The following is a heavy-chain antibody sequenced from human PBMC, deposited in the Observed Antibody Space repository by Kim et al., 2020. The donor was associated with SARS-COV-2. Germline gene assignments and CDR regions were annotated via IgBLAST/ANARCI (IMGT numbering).Heavy chain of an antibody. Sequence: GGSLRLSCAASGFTFSSYSMNWVRQAPGKGLEWVSSISSSSSYIYYADSVKGRFTISRDNAKNSLYLQMNSLRAEDTAVYYCARDSSSSDAFDIWGQGTMVTVSS. D-gene: IGHD6-6*01. CDR3: ARDSSSSDAFDI. CDR1: GFTFSSYS. J-gene: IGHJ3*02. CDR2: ISSSSSYI. V-gene: IGHV3-21*01.